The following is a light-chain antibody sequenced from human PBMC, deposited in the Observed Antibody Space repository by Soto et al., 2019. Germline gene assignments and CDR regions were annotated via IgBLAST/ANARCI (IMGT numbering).Light chain of an antibody. V-gene: IGKV1-5*03. Sequence: DVQMTQSPSSLPASVGDRVTITCRASQIINTWLAWYQQKPGKAPKLLIYRASNLVNGVPSRFSGSGSGTDFTLTISSLQPDDFSIYYCQQYETYSGTFGPGTKVDL. CDR1: QIINTW. CDR2: RAS. CDR3: QQYETYSGT. J-gene: IGKJ3*01.